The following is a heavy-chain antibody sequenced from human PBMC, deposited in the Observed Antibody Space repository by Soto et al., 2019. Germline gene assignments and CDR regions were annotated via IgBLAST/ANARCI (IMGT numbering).Heavy chain of an antibody. V-gene: IGHV3-9*01. CDR2: ISWNSGNI. J-gene: IGHJ4*02. CDR1: GFTFDDYA. Sequence: EVQLVESGGGLVQPGRSLRLSCAASGFTFDDYAMHWVRQAPGKGLEWVSGISWNSGNIVYADSVKGRFTTSRDNAKNSLYLQMNSLRAEDTALYYCAKTSRLLKYFDYWGQGTLVTVSS. D-gene: IGHD2-21*02. CDR3: AKTSRLLKYFDY.